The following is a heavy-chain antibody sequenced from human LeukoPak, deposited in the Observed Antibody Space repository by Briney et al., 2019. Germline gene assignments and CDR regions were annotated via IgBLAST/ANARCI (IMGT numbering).Heavy chain of an antibody. J-gene: IGHJ4*02. CDR1: SGSISSSSYY. CDR2: IYYSGST. V-gene: IGHV4-61*05. Sequence: SETLSLTCTVSSGSISSSSYYWAWIRQPPGKGLEWIGYIYYSGSTNYNPSLKSRVTISVDTSKNQFSLKLSSVTAADTAMYFCGFSEGDYWGQGALVTVSS. D-gene: IGHD6-25*01. CDR3: GFSEGDY.